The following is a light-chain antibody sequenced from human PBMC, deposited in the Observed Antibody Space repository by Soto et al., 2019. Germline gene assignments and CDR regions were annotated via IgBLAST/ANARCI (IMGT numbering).Light chain of an antibody. J-gene: IGKJ1*01. CDR2: AAS. V-gene: IGKV1-9*01. Sequence: DIQLTQSPSFLSASVGDRVTITCRASQGISSDLAWYQQKPGKAPKLLIYAASTLQSGLPSRFSGSGSGTEFTLTIRSLPPEDFATYYCQQLNSHPPTPWTFGQGTKVDIK. CDR1: QGISSD. CDR3: QQLNSHPPTPWT.